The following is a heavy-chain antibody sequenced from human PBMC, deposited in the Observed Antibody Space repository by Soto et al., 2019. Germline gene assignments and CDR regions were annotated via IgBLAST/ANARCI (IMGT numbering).Heavy chain of an antibody. CDR1: GYSFASYW. V-gene: IGHV5-51*01. J-gene: IGHJ4*02. CDR3: PTAVVGYCSSGSCPADF. Sequence: PGESLKISCKGSGYSFASYWIGWVRQMPGKGLEWMGMIFPTDSTTTYSPSFQGQVTISADKSISTGYLQWSSLKASDTAMYYCPTAVVGYCSSGSCPADFRGQRTLVTVSS. D-gene: IGHD2-2*03. CDR2: IFPTDSTT.